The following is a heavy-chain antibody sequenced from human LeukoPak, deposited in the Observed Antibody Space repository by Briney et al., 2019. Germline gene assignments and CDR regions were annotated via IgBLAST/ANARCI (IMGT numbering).Heavy chain of an antibody. J-gene: IGHJ6*02. V-gene: IGHV1-69*13. CDR1: GGTFCSYA. Sequence: SVKVSCKASGGTFCSYAISWVRQAPGQGLEWMGGIIPIFGTANYAQKFQGRVTITADESTSTAYMELSSLRSEDTAVYYCARGYYGSGSYSLYYYGMDVWGQGTTVTVSS. D-gene: IGHD3-10*01. CDR3: ARGYYGSGSYSLYYYGMDV. CDR2: IIPIFGTA.